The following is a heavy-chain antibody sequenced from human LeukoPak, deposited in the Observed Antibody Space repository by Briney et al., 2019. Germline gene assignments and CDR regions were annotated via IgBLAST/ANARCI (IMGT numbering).Heavy chain of an antibody. V-gene: IGHV3-30*02. CDR2: IRYDGSNK. CDR1: GFTFSGYS. J-gene: IGHJ4*02. Sequence: GGSLRLSCAASGFTFSGYSMNWVRQAPGKGLEWVAFIRYDGSNKYYADSVKGRFTISRDNSKNTLYLQMNSLRAEDTAVYYCAKERGALEYYFDYWGQGTLVTVSS. D-gene: IGHD3-10*01. CDR3: AKERGALEYYFDY.